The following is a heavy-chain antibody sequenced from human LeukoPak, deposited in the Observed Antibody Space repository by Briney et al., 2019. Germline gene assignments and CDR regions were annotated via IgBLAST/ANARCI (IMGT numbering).Heavy chain of an antibody. V-gene: IGHV3-20*04. J-gene: IGHJ4*02. D-gene: IGHD3-10*01. CDR1: GFTFDDYG. Sequence: GGTLRLSCATSGFTFDDYGMSWVRQAPGKGLEWVSGITWNGGSTGYADSVKGRFTISRDNANNSLYLQMNSLRAEDTAVYYCAKAAKFYYGSQTYYYFDYWGQGILVTVSS. CDR3: AKAAKFYYGSQTYYYFDY. CDR2: ITWNGGST.